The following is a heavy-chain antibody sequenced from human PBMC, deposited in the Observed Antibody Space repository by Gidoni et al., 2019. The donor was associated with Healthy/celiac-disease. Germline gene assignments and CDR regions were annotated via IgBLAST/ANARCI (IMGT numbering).Heavy chain of an antibody. CDR1: GFPFSSYS. CDR3: ASLSPPGIAVAGFDY. Sequence: EVQLVESGGGLVTPGGSLRLSCAASGFPFSSYSMNWVRQAPGKGLEWVSSISSSSSYIYYADSVKGRFTISRDNAKNSLYLQMNSLRAEDTAVYYCASLSPPGIAVAGFDYWGQGTLVTVSS. D-gene: IGHD6-19*01. J-gene: IGHJ4*02. V-gene: IGHV3-21*01. CDR2: ISSSSSYI.